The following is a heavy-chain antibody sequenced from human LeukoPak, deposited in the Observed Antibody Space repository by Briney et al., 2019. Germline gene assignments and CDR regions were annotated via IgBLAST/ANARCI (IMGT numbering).Heavy chain of an antibody. V-gene: IGHV4-39*01. Sequence: PSETLSLTCTVSGVSFSSSDYYWGWIRQPPGKGLEWIGSIYYSGTTYYNPSLKSRVTISVDTSKKQFSLKLRSVTAADTAVYYCARHEWGITNAFDIWGQGTMVTVSS. CDR1: GVSFSSSDYY. CDR3: ARHEWGITNAFDI. D-gene: IGHD1-14*01. J-gene: IGHJ3*02. CDR2: IYYSGTT.